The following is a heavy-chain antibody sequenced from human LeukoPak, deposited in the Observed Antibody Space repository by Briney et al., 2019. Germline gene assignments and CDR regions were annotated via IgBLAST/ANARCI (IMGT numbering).Heavy chain of an antibody. V-gene: IGHV3-53*01. CDR3: ASHSSSWYGFDY. J-gene: IGHJ4*02. CDR1: GFTVSSNH. CDR2: IYSGGST. Sequence: GGSLRLSCAASGFTVSSNHMSWVRQAPGKGLEWVSVIYSGGSTYYADSVKGRFTISRDNSKNTLYLQMNSLRAEYTAVYYCASHSSSWYGFDYWGQGTLVTVSS. D-gene: IGHD6-13*01.